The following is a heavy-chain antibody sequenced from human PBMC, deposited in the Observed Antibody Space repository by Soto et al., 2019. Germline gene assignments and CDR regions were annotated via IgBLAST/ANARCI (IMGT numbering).Heavy chain of an antibody. D-gene: IGHD3-10*01. V-gene: IGHV3-23*01. Sequence: EVQLLESGGALVQPGGSLRLSCAATGFTLTNYGMSWVRQAPGKGLEWVSTITGSGATTYYADTVKGRFTISRDNSKNSLFLQMDPLTAEDTAVYYCAKDRLRGLMIYYSGLDVWCLGNTVTVSS. J-gene: IGHJ6*02. CDR2: ITGSGATT. CDR1: GFTLTNYG. CDR3: AKDRLRGLMIYYSGLDV.